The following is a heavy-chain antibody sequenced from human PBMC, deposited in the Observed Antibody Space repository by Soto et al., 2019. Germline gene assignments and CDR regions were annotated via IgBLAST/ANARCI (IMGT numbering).Heavy chain of an antibody. Sequence: SETLSLTCTVSGGSISSNYYYWGWIRQPPGKGLEWIGSMHYSGSAYYNPSLKSRVTISVDTSENQFSLSLNSVTAADTAVYYCARHVQTDQLNWFDPWGQGTLVTVS. CDR2: MHYSGSA. J-gene: IGHJ5*02. CDR3: ARHVQTDQLNWFDP. CDR1: GGSISSNYYY. V-gene: IGHV4-39*01. D-gene: IGHD1-1*01.